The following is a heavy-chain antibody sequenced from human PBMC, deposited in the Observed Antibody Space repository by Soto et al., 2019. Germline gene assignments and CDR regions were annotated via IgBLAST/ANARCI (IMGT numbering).Heavy chain of an antibody. CDR1: GFTFTSYS. CDR3: ARVIGGYRSGNYYYYGMDV. D-gene: IGHD1-26*01. Sequence: EVQLVESGGGLVKPGGSLRISCAASGFTFTSYSMNWVRQPPGKGLEWVSSISRGSDYRHYADSLKGRFTISRDNAKYTMYLQMNTLRDEDTAVYYCARVIGGYRSGNYYYYGMDVWGQGTMVTVSS. V-gene: IGHV3-21*01. CDR2: ISRGSDYR. J-gene: IGHJ6*02.